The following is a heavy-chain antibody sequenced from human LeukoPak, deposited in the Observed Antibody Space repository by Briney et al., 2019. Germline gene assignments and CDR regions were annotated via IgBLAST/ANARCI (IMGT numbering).Heavy chain of an antibody. V-gene: IGHV4-30-4*08. D-gene: IGHD5-18*01. CDR2: IYYSGST. CDR1: GGSIISGDYY. J-gene: IGHJ4*02. Sequence: PSQTLSLTCTVSGGSIISGDYYWSWIRQPPGKGLEWIGYIYYSGSTYYNPSLKSRVTISVDTSKNQFSLKLSSVTAADTAVYYCARGGYSYGSQPDNFDYWGQGTLVTVSS. CDR3: ARGGYSYGSQPDNFDY.